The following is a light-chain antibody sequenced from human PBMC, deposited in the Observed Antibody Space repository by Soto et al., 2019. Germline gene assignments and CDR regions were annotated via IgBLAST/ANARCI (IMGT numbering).Light chain of an antibody. V-gene: IGKV1-17*01. CDR2: DAS. CDR3: LQHNNYPRT. CDR1: QGIRSD. Sequence: DIQMTQSPSSLSASVGDRVTITCRASQGIRSDLGWYQQKPGKAPKRLIYDASRLQSGVPARFSGSKSGTDFTLTISSLQPEDFATYYCLQHNNYPRTFGQGTKVDIK. J-gene: IGKJ1*01.